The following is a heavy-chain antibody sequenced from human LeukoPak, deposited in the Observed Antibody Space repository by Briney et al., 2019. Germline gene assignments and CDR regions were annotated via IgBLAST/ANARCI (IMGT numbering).Heavy chain of an antibody. D-gene: IGHD3-16*02. J-gene: IGHJ4*02. CDR2: IYYSGST. V-gene: IGHV4-59*01. CDR3: ARVRLGELSL. Sequence: SETLSLTCTVSGGSISSNYWSWIRQPPGKGLEWIGYIYYSGSTNYNPSLKSRVTIPVDTSKNQFSLKLSSVTAADTAVYYCARVRLGELSLWGQGTRLTV. CDR1: GGSISSNY.